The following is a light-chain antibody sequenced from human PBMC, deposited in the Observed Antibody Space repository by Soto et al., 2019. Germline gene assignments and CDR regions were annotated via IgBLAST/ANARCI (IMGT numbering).Light chain of an antibody. Sequence: QSVLTQPASVSASPGQSITISCTGTDSDVGSHNLVSWYQLHPGKAPKLMIYEVTKRPSGVTNRFSGSKSGNTASLTIAGLQAEDEADYYCCSYAVSNTYLFGNGNNVTVL. CDR3: CSYAVSNTYL. J-gene: IGLJ1*01. CDR2: EVT. CDR1: DSDVGSHNL. V-gene: IGLV2-23*02.